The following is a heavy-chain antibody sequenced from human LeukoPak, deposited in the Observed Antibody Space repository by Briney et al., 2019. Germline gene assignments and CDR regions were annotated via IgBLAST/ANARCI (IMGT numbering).Heavy chain of an antibody. CDR3: AKSCSGGSCFPDS. D-gene: IGHD2-15*01. J-gene: IGHJ4*02. CDR1: GFTFSTYG. Sequence: GGSLRLSCAASGFTFSTYGMHWVRQTPGKGLEWVAFIRYDGSNKDYVDSVKGRFTISRDNSKNTLYLQMDSLRAEDTAVYYCAKSCSGGSCFPDSWGQGTLVTVSS. V-gene: IGHV3-30*02. CDR2: IRYDGSNK.